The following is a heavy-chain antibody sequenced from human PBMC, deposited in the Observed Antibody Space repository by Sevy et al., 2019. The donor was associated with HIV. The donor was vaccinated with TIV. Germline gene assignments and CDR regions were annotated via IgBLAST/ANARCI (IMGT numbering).Heavy chain of an antibody. CDR1: GFTFSSYA. D-gene: IGHD6-13*01. CDR2: ISGSGGST. Sequence: GGSLRLSCAASGFTFSSYAMSWVRQAPGKGLEWVSAISGSGGSTYYADSVKGRFTISRDNSKNTLYLQMNSLRAEDTAVYYCAKDMAKDSCSWYDAFDIWGHGTMVTVSS. J-gene: IGHJ3*02. V-gene: IGHV3-23*01. CDR3: AKDMAKDSCSWYDAFDI.